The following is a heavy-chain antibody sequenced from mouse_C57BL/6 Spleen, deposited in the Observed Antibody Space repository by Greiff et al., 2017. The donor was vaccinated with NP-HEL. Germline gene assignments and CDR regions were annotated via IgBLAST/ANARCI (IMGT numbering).Heavy chain of an antibody. CDR3: AREDHGGFAY. J-gene: IGHJ3*01. Sequence: QVQLKESGAELARPGASVKMSCKASGYTFTSYTMHWVKQRPGQGLEWIGYINPSSGYTKYNQKFKDKATLTADKSSSTAYMQLSSLTSEDSAVYYCAREDHGGFAYWGQGTLVTVSA. CDR1: GYTFTSYT. CDR2: INPSSGYT. V-gene: IGHV1-4*01.